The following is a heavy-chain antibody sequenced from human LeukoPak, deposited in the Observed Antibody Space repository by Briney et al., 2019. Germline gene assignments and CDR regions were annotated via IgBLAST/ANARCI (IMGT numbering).Heavy chain of an antibody. D-gene: IGHD6-19*01. V-gene: IGHV3-9*03. CDR2: ISWNSGSI. Sequence: GRSLRLSCAASGFTFDDYAMHWVRHAPGKGLEWVSGISWNSGSIGYADSVKGRFTISRDNAKNSLYLQMNSLRAEDMALYYCAKETSSGWNPDAFDIWGQGTMVTVSS. CDR1: GFTFDDYA. CDR3: AKETSSGWNPDAFDI. J-gene: IGHJ3*02.